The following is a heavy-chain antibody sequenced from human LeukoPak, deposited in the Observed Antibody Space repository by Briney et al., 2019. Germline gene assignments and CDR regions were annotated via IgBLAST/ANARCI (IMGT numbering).Heavy chain of an antibody. J-gene: IGHJ4*02. CDR2: ISGSGGST. Sequence: GGSLRLSCAASGFTFSNYALTWVRQAPGKGLEWVSTISGSGGSTSYADSVKGRFTISRDNSKEMVLLQMNSLRAEDTAVYYCAKSDSGWFQPYFDYWGQGTLVTVSS. D-gene: IGHD6-19*01. V-gene: IGHV3-23*01. CDR3: AKSDSGWFQPYFDY. CDR1: GFTFSNYA.